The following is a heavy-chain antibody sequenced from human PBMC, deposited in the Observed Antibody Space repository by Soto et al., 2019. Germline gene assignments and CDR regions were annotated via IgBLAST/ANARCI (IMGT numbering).Heavy chain of an antibody. Sequence: GGSMRLSCAASGFTFSSYGMHWVRQAPGKGLEWVAVIWYDGSKKYYADSVTGRFTISRDNSKNTLYLQMNSLRAEDTAVYYCARESSHVGAVLYYLDYWGQGTLVTVSS. V-gene: IGHV3-33*01. CDR3: ARESSHVGAVLYYLDY. CDR2: IWYDGSKK. D-gene: IGHD1-26*01. CDR1: GFTFSSYG. J-gene: IGHJ4*02.